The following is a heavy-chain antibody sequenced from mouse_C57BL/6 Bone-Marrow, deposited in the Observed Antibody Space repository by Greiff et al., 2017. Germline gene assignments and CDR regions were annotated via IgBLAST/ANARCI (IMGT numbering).Heavy chain of an antibody. CDR1: GFTFSSYA. CDR3: ARDGETAQAFYAMDY. J-gene: IGHJ4*01. Sequence: VKLVESGGGLVKPGGSLKLSCAASGFTFSSYAMSWVRQTPEKRLEWVATISDGGSYTYYPDNVKGRFTISRDNAKNNLYLQMSHLKSEDTAMYYCARDGETAQAFYAMDYWGQGTSVTVSS. D-gene: IGHD3-2*02. V-gene: IGHV5-4*01. CDR2: ISDGGSYT.